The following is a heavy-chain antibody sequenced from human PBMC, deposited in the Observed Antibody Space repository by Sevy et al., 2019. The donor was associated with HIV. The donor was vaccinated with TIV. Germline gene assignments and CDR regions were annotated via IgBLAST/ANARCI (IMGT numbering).Heavy chain of an antibody. V-gene: IGHV3-30-3*01. Sequence: GGSLRLSCAASGFTFSSYAMHWVRQAPGKGLEWVAVISYDGSNKYYADSVKGRFTISRDNSKNTLYLQMNSLRAEDTAVYYCARDNPGLAAAGTEFGYFDYWGQGTLVTVSS. CDR2: ISYDGSNK. CDR3: ARDNPGLAAAGTEFGYFDY. CDR1: GFTFSSYA. J-gene: IGHJ4*02. D-gene: IGHD6-13*01.